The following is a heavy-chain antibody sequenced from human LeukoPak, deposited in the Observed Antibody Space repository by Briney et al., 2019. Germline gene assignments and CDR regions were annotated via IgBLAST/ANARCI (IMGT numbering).Heavy chain of an antibody. Sequence: GGSLRLSCAASGFTFSDYYMSWIRQAPGKGLEWVSYISSSGSTIYYADSVKGRFTISRDNAKNSLYLQMNSLRAEDTAVYYCARDPAVFAYYDSSVLGAFGYWGQGTLVTVSS. J-gene: IGHJ4*02. V-gene: IGHV3-11*04. CDR3: ARDPAVFAYYDSSVLGAFGY. D-gene: IGHD3-22*01. CDR2: ISSSGSTI. CDR1: GFTFSDYY.